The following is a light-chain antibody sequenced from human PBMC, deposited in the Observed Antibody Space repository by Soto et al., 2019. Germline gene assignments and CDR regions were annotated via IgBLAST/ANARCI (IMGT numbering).Light chain of an antibody. CDR1: QSVSSY. Sequence: EIVLTQSPATLSLSPGERATLSCRASQSVSSYLAWYQQKPGQAPRLLIYDASNRATGIPARFSGSGSGTDFTLTISSLESEDFAVYYCQQRFNWPTFGQGTKV. CDR3: QQRFNWPT. V-gene: IGKV3-11*01. J-gene: IGKJ1*01. CDR2: DAS.